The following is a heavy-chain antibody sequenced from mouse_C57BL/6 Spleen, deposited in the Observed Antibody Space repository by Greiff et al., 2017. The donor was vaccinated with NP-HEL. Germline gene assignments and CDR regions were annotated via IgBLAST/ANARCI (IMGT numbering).Heavy chain of an antibody. V-gene: IGHV1-50*01. J-gene: IGHJ3*01. Sequence: VQLQQSGAELVKPGASVKLSCKASGYTFTSYWMQWVQQRPGQGLEWIGEIDPSDSYTNYNQKFKGKATLTVDTSSSTAYMQLSSLTSEDSAVYYCARLGYYGSSPFAYWGQGTLVTVSA. CDR2: IDPSDSYT. CDR3: ARLGYYGSSPFAY. CDR1: GYTFTSYW. D-gene: IGHD1-1*01.